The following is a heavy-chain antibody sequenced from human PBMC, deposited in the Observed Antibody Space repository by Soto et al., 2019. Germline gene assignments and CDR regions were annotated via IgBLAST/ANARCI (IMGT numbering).Heavy chain of an antibody. J-gene: IGHJ6*02. V-gene: IGHV1-3*01. CDR3: ASSSPITIFGVVISPLIPDYYGMDV. Sequence: GASVKVSCKASGYTFTSYAMHWVRQAPGQRLEWMGWINAGNGNTKYSQKFQGRVTITRDTSASTAYMELSSLRSEDTAVYYCASSSPITIFGVVISPLIPDYYGMDVWGQGTTVTVSS. CDR1: GYTFTSYA. CDR2: INAGNGNT. D-gene: IGHD3-3*01.